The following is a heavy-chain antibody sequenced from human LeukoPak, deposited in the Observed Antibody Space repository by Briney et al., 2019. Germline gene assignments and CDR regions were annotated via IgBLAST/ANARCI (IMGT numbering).Heavy chain of an antibody. V-gene: IGHV1-24*01. J-gene: IGHJ4*02. Sequence: ASAKVSCKVSGYTLTELSMHWVRQAPRKEREWMGGFDPEDGEAIYAQKFQGRVTMTADTFTDTAYMELSSLRSEDTAVYYCATAAKLLWLQNTPLFDYWGQGALVTVSS. CDR1: GYTLTELS. CDR3: ATAAKLLWLQNTPLFDY. D-gene: IGHD5-24*01. CDR2: FDPEDGEA.